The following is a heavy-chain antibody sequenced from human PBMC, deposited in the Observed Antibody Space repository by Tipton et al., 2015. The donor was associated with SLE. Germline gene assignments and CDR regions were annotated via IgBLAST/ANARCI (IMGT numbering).Heavy chain of an antibody. D-gene: IGHD6-25*01. J-gene: IGHJ3*02. CDR1: GGSISSGDYY. V-gene: IGHV4-30-4*01. CDR2: IYYSGST. Sequence: TLSLTCTVSGGSISSGDYYWSWIRQPPGKGLEWIGYIYYSGSTYYNPSLKSRVTISVDTSKNLFSLKLSSVTAADTAAYYCARVGLIAAAKTFDIWGQGTMVTVSS. CDR3: ARVGLIAAAKTFDI.